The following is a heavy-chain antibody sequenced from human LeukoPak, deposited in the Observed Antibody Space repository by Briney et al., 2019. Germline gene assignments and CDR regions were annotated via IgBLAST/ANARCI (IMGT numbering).Heavy chain of an antibody. CDR1: RFTFSSYG. Sequence: GRSLRLSCAASRFTFSSYGMHWVRQAPGKGLEWVAVIWYDGSNKYYADSVKGRFTISRDNSKNTLYLQMNSLRAEDTAVYYCARETHSGGSPIDYWGQGTLVTVSS. CDR2: IWYDGSNK. V-gene: IGHV3-33*01. D-gene: IGHD2-15*01. CDR3: ARETHSGGSPIDY. J-gene: IGHJ4*02.